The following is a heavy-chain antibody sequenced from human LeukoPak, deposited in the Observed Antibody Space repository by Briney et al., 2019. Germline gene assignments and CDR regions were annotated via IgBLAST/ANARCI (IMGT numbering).Heavy chain of an antibody. CDR3: ARVVGRNSGYYYDY. CDR2: IYYSGST. Sequence: SETLSLTCTLSVGSISSSSYYCGWIRQPPGNGLEWIGSIYYSGSTYYNPSLKSRVTISVDTSKNQFSLKLSSVTAADTAVYYCARVVGRNSGYYYDYWGQGTLVTVSS. J-gene: IGHJ4*02. CDR1: VGSISSSSYY. V-gene: IGHV4-39*07. D-gene: IGHD3-22*01.